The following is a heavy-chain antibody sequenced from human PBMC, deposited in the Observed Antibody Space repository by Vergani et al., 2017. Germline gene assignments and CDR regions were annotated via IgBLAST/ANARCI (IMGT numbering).Heavy chain of an antibody. Sequence: LEESGGGSVKPGGSLRLSCAASGFKFSDHYMSWIRQAPGKGLEWVSHISPGASTVSYTDSVTGRFTVSRDNDNNSLTLDMTTLRVEDTAVYYCAKNPGISTTRHYYAMDVWVQRATASVSS. J-gene: IGHJ6*01. CDR1: GFKFSDHY. V-gene: IGHV3-11*04. CDR2: ISPGASTV. CDR3: AKNPGISTTRHYYAMDV. D-gene: IGHD1-14*01.